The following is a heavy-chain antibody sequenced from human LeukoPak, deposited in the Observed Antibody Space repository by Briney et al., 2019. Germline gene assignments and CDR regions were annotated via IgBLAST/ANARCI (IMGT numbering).Heavy chain of an antibody. J-gene: IGHJ3*02. CDR2: INPNSGGT. CDR1: GYTFTGYY. V-gene: IGHV1-2*02. CDR3: ASGGYDILTGYFGAFDI. Sequence: ASVTVSCKASGYTFTGYYMHWVRQAPGQGLEWVGWINPNSGGTNYAQKFQGKVTMTRDTSISTAYMELSRLRSDDTAVYYCASGGYDILTGYFGAFDIWGQGTMVTVFS. D-gene: IGHD3-9*01.